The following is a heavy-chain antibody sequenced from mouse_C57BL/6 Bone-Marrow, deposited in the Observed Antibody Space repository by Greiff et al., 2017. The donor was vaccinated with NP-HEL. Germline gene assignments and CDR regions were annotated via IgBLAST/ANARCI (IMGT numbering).Heavy chain of an antibody. J-gene: IGHJ1*03. Sequence: QVQLQQSGAELVKPGASVKLSCKASGYTFTSYWMHWVKQRPGQGLEWIGMIHPNSGSTNYNEKFKSKATLTVDKSSSTAYMQLSSLTSEDSAVYYCATDYDCYWYFDVWGTGTTVTVSS. CDR2: IHPNSGST. CDR1: GYTFTSYW. D-gene: IGHD2-4*01. CDR3: ATDYDCYWYFDV. V-gene: IGHV1-64*01.